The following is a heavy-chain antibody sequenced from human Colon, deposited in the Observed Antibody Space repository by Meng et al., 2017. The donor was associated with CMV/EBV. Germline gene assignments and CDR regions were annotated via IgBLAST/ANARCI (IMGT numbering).Heavy chain of an antibody. CDR3: ARDSAHGDCSSTSCYWDAWDY. CDR2: ISSSSNYI. Sequence: GGSLRLSCAASGFTVNRNYMTWVRQAPGKGLEWVSSISSSSNYIYYADSLKGRFTISRDNAKNSLYLQMNSLGAEDTAVYYCARDSAHGDCSSTSCYWDAWDYWGQGTLVTVSS. CDR1: GFTVNRNY. J-gene: IGHJ4*02. D-gene: IGHD2-2*01. V-gene: IGHV3-21*01.